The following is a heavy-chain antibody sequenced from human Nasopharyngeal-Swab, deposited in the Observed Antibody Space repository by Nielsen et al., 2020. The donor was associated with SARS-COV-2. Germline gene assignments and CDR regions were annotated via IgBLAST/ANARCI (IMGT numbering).Heavy chain of an antibody. Sequence: WIRQPPGKGLVWIGEINHSGSTNHSPSLKSRVTISVDTSKNQFSLKLSSVTAADTAVYYCARYSRSSWSSRRDYWGQGTLVTVSS. CDR2: INHSGST. V-gene: IGHV4-34*01. D-gene: IGHD6-13*01. J-gene: IGHJ4*02. CDR3: ARYSRSSWSSRRDY.